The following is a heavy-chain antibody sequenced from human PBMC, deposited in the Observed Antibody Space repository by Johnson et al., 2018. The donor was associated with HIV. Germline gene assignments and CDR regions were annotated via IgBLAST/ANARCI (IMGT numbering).Heavy chain of an antibody. CDR3: ARDYYDSSGYYYRAFDI. D-gene: IGHD3-22*01. CDR2: ISYDGSNK. CDR1: GFSFSSYA. J-gene: IGHJ3*02. Sequence: QVQLVESGGGLVKPGGSLRLSCAASGFSFSSYALHWVRQAPGKGLELVAVISYDGSNKYYADSVKGRFTISRDNSKNTLYLQMNSLRAEDTAVYYCARDYYDSSGYYYRAFDIWGQGTMVTVSS. V-gene: IGHV3-30-3*01.